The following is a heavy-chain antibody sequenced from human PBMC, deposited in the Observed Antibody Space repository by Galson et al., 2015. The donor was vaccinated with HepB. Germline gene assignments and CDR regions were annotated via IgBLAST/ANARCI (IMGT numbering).Heavy chain of an antibody. CDR2: ISMSASLI. J-gene: IGHJ4*02. Sequence: SLRLSCAASGFTFSSYTMNWVRQAPGKGLEWVSSISMSASLIYYADSVKGRFTISRDNAKNSLHLQMNSLRVDDTAMYYCARQTWSDSGSIDYWGQGTLVTVSS. D-gene: IGHD1-26*01. V-gene: IGHV3-21*01. CDR1: GFTFSSYT. CDR3: ARQTWSDSGSIDY.